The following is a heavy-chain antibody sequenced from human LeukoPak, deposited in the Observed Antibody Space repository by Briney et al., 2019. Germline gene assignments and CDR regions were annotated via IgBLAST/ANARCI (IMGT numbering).Heavy chain of an antibody. V-gene: IGHV1-18*01. D-gene: IGHD3-10*01. J-gene: IGHJ4*02. Sequence: ALVKVSCKASGYTFTSYGISWVRQAPGQGLEWMGWISAYNGNTNYAQKLQGRVTMTTDTSTSTAYMELRSLRSDDTAVYYCARAEVLLWFGELLPYYFDYWGQGTLVTVSS. CDR2: ISAYNGNT. CDR3: ARAEVLLWFGELLPYYFDY. CDR1: GYTFTSYG.